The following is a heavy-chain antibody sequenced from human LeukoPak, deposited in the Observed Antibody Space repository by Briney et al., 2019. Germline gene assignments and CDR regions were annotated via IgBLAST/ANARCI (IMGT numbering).Heavy chain of an antibody. CDR1: GFTFSSYG. CDR2: ISYDGSNK. D-gene: IGHD5-18*01. Sequence: PGRSLRLSCAASGFTFSSYGMHWVRQAPGKGLEWVAVISYDGSNKYYADSVKGRFTISRDNSKNTLYLQMNSLRAEDTAVYYCARGVGTAMGRNWFDPWGQGALVTVSS. J-gene: IGHJ5*02. V-gene: IGHV3-30*03. CDR3: ARGVGTAMGRNWFDP.